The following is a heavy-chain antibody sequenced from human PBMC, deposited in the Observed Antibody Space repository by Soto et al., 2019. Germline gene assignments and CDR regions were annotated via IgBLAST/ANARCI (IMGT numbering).Heavy chain of an antibody. Sequence: QVQLVESGGGVVQPGRSLRLSCAASGFTFSSYAMHWVRQAPGKGLEWVAVISYDGRNKYYADPVKGRFTISGDDSKNTLHRQMNGLGAEDTAVYCCGRDRNSRGSVVAGTYDYWGQGSLVTV. D-gene: IGHD2-15*01. CDR3: GRDRNSRGSVVAGTYDY. V-gene: IGHV3-30-3*01. CDR1: GFTFSSYA. J-gene: IGHJ4*02. CDR2: ISYDGRNK.